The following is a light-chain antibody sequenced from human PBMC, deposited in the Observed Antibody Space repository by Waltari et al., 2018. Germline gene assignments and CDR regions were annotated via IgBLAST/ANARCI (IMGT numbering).Light chain of an antibody. J-gene: IGKJ5*01. CDR3: QQYYSIPIT. Sequence: DIVMTQSPDSLAVSLGERATINCKSSQTVFYSSNNTDCLAWYQQKPGQPPKLLIYWASTRESGVTDRFSGSGSGTDFTLTISSLQAEDVAVYYCQQYYSIPITFGQGTRLEI. CDR1: QTVFYSSNNTDC. V-gene: IGKV4-1*01. CDR2: WAS.